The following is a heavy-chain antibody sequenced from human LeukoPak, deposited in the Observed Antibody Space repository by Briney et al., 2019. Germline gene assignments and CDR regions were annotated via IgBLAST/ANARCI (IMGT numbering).Heavy chain of an antibody. J-gene: IGHJ3*01. CDR1: GGSLHRADYY. V-gene: IGHV4-30-4*01. D-gene: IGHD3-10*01. Sequence: SPTLSLTCLFPGGSLHRADYYLTWIRPPPGEGLGWIGYIYNSGKTYYNPSLKSRGTLSVDKSKNQFSLKLSSVTAADTAVYYCNYYGSGSPDAFDFWGQGTMVTVSS. CDR3: NYYGSGSPDAFDF. CDR2: IYNSGKT.